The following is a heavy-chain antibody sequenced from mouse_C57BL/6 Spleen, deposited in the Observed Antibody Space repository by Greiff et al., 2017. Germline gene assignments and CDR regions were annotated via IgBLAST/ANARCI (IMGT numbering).Heavy chain of an antibody. J-gene: IGHJ4*01. CDR3: ARGYGSSPLAMDY. Sequence: VQLQQSGPELVKPGASVKISCKASGYAFSSSWMNWVKQRPGKGLEWIGRIYPGDGDTNYNGKFKGKATLTADKSSSTAYMQLSSLTSEDSAVYFCARGYGSSPLAMDYGGKGTSVTVSS. V-gene: IGHV1-82*01. CDR2: IYPGDGDT. CDR1: GYAFSSSW. D-gene: IGHD1-1*01.